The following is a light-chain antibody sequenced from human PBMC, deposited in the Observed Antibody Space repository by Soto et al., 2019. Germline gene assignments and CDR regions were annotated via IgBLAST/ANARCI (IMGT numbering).Light chain of an antibody. CDR2: EGS. V-gene: IGLV2-23*01. CDR1: SSDVGSYNL. CDR3: CSYAGSSTGV. Sequence: HSVLTQPASVSGSPGQSITISCTGTSSDVGSYNLVSWYQQHPGKAPKLTIYEGSKRPSGVSNRFSGSKSGNTASLTISGLQAEDEADYYCCSYAGSSTGVFGGGTKLTVL. J-gene: IGLJ2*01.